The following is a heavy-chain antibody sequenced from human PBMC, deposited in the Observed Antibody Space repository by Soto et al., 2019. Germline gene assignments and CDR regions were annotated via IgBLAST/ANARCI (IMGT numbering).Heavy chain of an antibody. CDR1: GGTFSSYA. CDR2: IIPIFGTA. D-gene: IGHD2-21*02. Sequence: QVQLVQSGAEVKKPGSSVKVFCKASGGTFSSYAISWVRQAPGQGLEWMGGIIPIFGTANYAQKFQGRVTITADESTSTAYIELSSLRSEDTAVYYCARAWYCGGDCSTYYFDYWGQGTLVTVSS. V-gene: IGHV1-69*01. J-gene: IGHJ4*02. CDR3: ARAWYCGGDCSTYYFDY.